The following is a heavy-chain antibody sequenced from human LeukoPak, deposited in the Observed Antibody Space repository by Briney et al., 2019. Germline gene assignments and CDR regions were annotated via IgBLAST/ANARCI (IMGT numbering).Heavy chain of an antibody. V-gene: IGHV4-39*01. Sequence: SVTLSLTCTVSGGSISSSSYYWGWIRQPPGKGLEWIGSIYYSESTYYNPALKSLLTISVDTSKNQYSLKLSSVTAADTAVYYCARRHSSGWYSWGNNWFDPWGQGTLVPVSS. CDR3: ARRHSSGWYSWGNNWFDP. D-gene: IGHD6-19*01. J-gene: IGHJ5*02. CDR1: GGSISSSSYY. CDR2: IYYSEST.